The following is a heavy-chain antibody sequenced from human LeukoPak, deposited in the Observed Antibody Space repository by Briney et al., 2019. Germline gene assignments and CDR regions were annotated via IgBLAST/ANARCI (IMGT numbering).Heavy chain of an antibody. CDR2: ISSGSGTI. V-gene: IGHV3-48*01. CDR1: GFTFSSFS. J-gene: IGHJ3*02. CDR3: AKDRSVYTSGWYFAFDI. Sequence: GGSLRLSCAASGFTFSSFSMNWVRQAPGKGLEWVSDISSGSGTIYYADSVKGRFTISRDNSKNTLYLQMNSLRAEDTAVYYCAKDRSVYTSGWYFAFDIWGQGTMVTVSS. D-gene: IGHD6-19*01.